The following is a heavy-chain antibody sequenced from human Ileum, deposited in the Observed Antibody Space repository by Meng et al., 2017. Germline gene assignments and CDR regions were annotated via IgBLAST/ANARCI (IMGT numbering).Heavy chain of an antibody. V-gene: IGHV4-61*08. CDR3: ARDHWGSLDY. Sequence: QWQLQWSGPGLLRPSKTLSRICTVSGGSVSTSDYQWGWSRQPPGKGLEWIGYAGTNYNPSLKSRVTISVDTSKRQFSLKLTSVTAADTAVYYCARDHWGSLDYWGQGILVTVSS. J-gene: IGHJ4*02. D-gene: IGHD7-27*01. CDR2: AGT. CDR1: GGSVSTSDYQ.